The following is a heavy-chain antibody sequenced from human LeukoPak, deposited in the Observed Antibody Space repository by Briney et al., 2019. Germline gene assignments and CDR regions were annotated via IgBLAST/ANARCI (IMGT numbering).Heavy chain of an antibody. CDR1: GFTFSSYA. CDR2: ISGSGGST. Sequence: PGGSLRLSCAASGFTFSSYAMSWVRQAPGKGLEWVSAISGSGGSTYYADSVKGRFTISRDNSKNTLYLQMNSLRAEDTAVYYCAKTGRPMVRGIIDYWGQGTLVTVSS. J-gene: IGHJ4*02. V-gene: IGHV3-23*01. CDR3: AKTGRPMVRGIIDY. D-gene: IGHD3-10*01.